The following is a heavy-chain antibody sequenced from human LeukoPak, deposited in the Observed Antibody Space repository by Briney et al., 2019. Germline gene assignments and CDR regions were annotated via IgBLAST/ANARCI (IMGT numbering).Heavy chain of an antibody. D-gene: IGHD3-10*01. V-gene: IGHV3-13*01. CDR3: TRGQPGGFDI. CDR1: GFTFSTYD. J-gene: IGHJ3*02. CDR2: IGTAGDT. Sequence: GGSLRLSCAASGFTFSTYDMHWVRQITGKGLEWVSRIGTAGDTNYPGSVKGRFTISRENAKKSLYLQMNSLGAGDTAMYYCTRGQPGGFDIWGQGTMVTVSS.